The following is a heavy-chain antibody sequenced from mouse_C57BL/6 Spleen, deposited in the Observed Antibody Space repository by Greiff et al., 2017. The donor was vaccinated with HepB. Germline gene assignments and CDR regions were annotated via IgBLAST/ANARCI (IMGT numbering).Heavy chain of an antibody. CDR2: ICGVGST. CDR1: GFSFTSYG. J-gene: IGHJ3*01. CDR3: ASSYYYGLGGFAY. D-gene: IGHD1-1*01. V-gene: IGHV2-6*01. Sequence: VKLMQSGPGLVAPSPSLSFSCTVSGFSFTSYGVDWVRQSPGQGLEWLGVICGVGSTTYNSALKSRLSISKDNSKSQVVLKMNSLQTDDTAMYYCASSYYYGLGGFAYWGQGTLVTVSA.